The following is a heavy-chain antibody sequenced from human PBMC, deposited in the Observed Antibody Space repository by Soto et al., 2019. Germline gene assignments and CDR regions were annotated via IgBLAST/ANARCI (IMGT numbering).Heavy chain of an antibody. V-gene: IGHV3-23*01. Sequence: EVQLLESGGGLVQPGGSLRLSGAASGFTFSSYAMSWVREAPGKGLEWVSAISGSGGSTYYADSVKGRFTISRDNSKNTLYLQMNSLRAEDTAVYYCAKARNPRWLQWNPFDYWGQGTLVTVSS. J-gene: IGHJ4*02. CDR2: ISGSGGST. CDR3: AKARNPRWLQWNPFDY. D-gene: IGHD5-12*01. CDR1: GFTFSSYA.